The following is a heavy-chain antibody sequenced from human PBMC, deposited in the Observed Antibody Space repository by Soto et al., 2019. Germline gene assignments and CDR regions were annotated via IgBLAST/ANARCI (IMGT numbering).Heavy chain of an antibody. CDR1: GGSISSYY. J-gene: IGHJ6*02. D-gene: IGHD3-9*01. Sequence: SETLSLTCTVSGGSISSYYWSWIRQPPGKGLEWIGYIYYSGSTNYNPSLKSRVTISVDTSKNQFSLKLSSVTAADTAVYYCARLLSSQLRYFDWFSQGYYYYGMDVWGHGTTVTVSS. CDR2: IYYSGST. CDR3: ARLLSSQLRYFDWFSQGYYYYGMDV. V-gene: IGHV4-59*12.